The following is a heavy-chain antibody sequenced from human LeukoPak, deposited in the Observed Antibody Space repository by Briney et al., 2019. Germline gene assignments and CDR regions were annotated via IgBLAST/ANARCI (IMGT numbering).Heavy chain of an antibody. D-gene: IGHD6-6*01. CDR1: GYTFTSYA. Sequence: ASAKVSCKASGYTFTSYAMHWVRQAPGQRLEWMGWINAGNGNTKYSQKFQGRVTITRDTSASTAYMELSSLRSEDTAVYYCARDRFPISIAPDYWGQGTLVTVSS. V-gene: IGHV1-3*01. J-gene: IGHJ4*02. CDR2: INAGNGNT. CDR3: ARDRFPISIAPDY.